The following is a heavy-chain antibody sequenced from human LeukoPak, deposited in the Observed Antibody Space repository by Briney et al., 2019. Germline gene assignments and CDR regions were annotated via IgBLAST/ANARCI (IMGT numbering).Heavy chain of an antibody. J-gene: IGHJ5*02. V-gene: IGHV1-69*01. D-gene: IGHD3-22*01. Sequence: SVRVSCKGSGGTFSSDPINWVRQAPGQGPEWMGGIFPILETPDYAQRFQGRVTITADESTSTAYLELSSLRSEDTAVYFCAGGATDDRDWLDPWGQGTLVTVSS. CDR3: AGGATDDRDWLDP. CDR2: IFPILETP. CDR1: GGTFSSDP.